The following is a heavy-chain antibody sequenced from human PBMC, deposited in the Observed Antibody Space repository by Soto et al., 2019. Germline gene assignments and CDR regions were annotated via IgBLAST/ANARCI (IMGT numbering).Heavy chain of an antibody. J-gene: IGHJ4*02. D-gene: IGHD3-3*01. CDR2: IYYSGST. CDR1: GGSISSGDYY. V-gene: IGHV4-30-4*01. CDR3: ASRAFWSGYYYQYDY. Sequence: LSLTCTVSGGSISSGDYYWSWIRQPPGKGLEWIGYIYYSGSTYYNPSLKSRVTISVDTSKNQFSLKLSSVTAADTAVYYCASRAFWSGYYYQYDYWGQGTLVTVSS.